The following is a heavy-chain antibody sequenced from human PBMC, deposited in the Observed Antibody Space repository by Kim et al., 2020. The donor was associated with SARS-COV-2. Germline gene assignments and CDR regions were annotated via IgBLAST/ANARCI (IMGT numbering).Heavy chain of an antibody. V-gene: IGHV4-59*01. J-gene: IGHJ5*02. CDR3: ARVETYYESLSGPNWFEP. Sequence: SETLSLTCTVSGGSISRYYWSWIRQPPGKGLEWIGYIYYSGRTNYNPSFKSRVTTSVDTSKNPFSLMLSSVTAADTAVYYCARVETYYESLSGPNWFEPCGERGLVSVSS. CDR1: GGSISRYY. CDR2: IYYSGRT. D-gene: IGHD3-3*01.